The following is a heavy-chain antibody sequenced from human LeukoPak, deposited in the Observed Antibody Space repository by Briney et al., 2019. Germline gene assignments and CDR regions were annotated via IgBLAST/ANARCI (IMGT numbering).Heavy chain of an antibody. CDR3: ARLDYDWFDP. CDR2: IYYSGST. CDR1: GGSISSSSYY. D-gene: IGHD4-17*01. Sequence: PSETLSLTCTVSGGSISSSSYYWGWIRQPPGKGLEWIGSIYYSGSTYYNPSLKSRVTISVDTSKNQFSLKLSSVTAADTAVYYCARLDYDWFDPWGQGTLVTVSS. J-gene: IGHJ5*02. V-gene: IGHV4-39*01.